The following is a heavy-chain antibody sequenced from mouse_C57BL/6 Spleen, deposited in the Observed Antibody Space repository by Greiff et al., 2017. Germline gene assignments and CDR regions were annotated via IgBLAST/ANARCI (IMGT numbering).Heavy chain of an antibody. V-gene: IGHV5-6*02. CDR2: ISPGGSCT. CDR3: ERHDYGSCPFGG. D-gene: IGHD1-1*01. CDR1: GFTFTSYC. J-gene: IGHJ3*01. Sequence: DVKLVESGGDLVKPGGSLKLSCAASGFTFTSYCMSWVRQTPGKRLEWVGTISPGGSCTYYPDSVKGRFTIARDNAKNTLYLQMSRLTSGDTAMYYCERHDYGSCPFGGWGQGALVTVSA.